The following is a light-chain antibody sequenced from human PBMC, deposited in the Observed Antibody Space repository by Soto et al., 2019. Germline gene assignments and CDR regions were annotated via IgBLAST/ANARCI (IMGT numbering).Light chain of an antibody. V-gene: IGLV1-44*01. J-gene: IGLJ2*01. CDR3: SSYTSSSPLVV. CDR1: RSNIGSST. CDR2: GDD. Sequence: SVLTQPPSTSGTPGHRVTISCSGTRSNIGSSTVNWYQQLPGTAPKLLIYGDDQRPSGVPDRFSGSKSGTSVFLAISGLQSEDEADYYCSSYTSSSPLVVFGGGTKLTVL.